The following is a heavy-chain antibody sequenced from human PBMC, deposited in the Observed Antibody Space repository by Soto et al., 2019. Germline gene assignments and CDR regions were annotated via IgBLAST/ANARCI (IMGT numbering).Heavy chain of an antibody. D-gene: IGHD2-21*01. V-gene: IGHV3-30*18. CDR3: AKDVDDY. CDR2: ISYDGSNK. CDR1: GFTFSSYG. Sequence: QVQLVESGGGVVQPGRSLRLSCAASGFTFSSYGMHWVRQAPGKGLEWVAVISYDGSNKYYADSVKGRFTISRDNSKNTLYLRMNSLRAEDTAVYYCAKDVDDYWGQGTLVTVSS. J-gene: IGHJ4*02.